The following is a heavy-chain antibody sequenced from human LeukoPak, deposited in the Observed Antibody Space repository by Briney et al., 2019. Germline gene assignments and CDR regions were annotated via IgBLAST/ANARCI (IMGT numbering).Heavy chain of an antibody. D-gene: IGHD6-19*01. CDR1: GFTFSSYA. CDR3: AKGGRFTSGWRGAFDS. J-gene: IGHJ4*02. V-gene: IGHV3-23*01. CDR2: ISGGGDST. Sequence: GGSRRLSCAASGFTFSSYAMSWVRQAPGKGLEWVSAISGGGDSTYYADSVKGRFTISRANSKDTLYLQMDSLSAEDTADYYCAKGGRFTSGWRGAFDSWGQGTLVTVSS.